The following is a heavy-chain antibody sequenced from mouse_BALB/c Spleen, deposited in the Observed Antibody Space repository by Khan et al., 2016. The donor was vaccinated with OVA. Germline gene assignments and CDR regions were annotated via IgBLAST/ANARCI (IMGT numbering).Heavy chain of an antibody. J-gene: IGHJ4*01. CDR3: ARWFDGYSSLYAMDY. CDR2: IWSDGST. Sequence: VQLKESGPGLVAPSQSLSITCTVSGFSLTNYGVHWVRQPPGKGLVWLVVIWSDGSTNYNSVLKSRLSISKDNSKSQVFLKMNSLQTDDTAIYYCARWFDGYSSLYAMDYWGQGTSVTVSS. CDR1: GFSLTNYG. V-gene: IGHV2-6*02. D-gene: IGHD2-3*01.